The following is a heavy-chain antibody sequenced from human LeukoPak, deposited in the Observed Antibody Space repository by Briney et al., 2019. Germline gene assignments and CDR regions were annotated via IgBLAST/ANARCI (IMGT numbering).Heavy chain of an antibody. Sequence: PGGSLRLSCAASGFTFSSYGMHWVRQAPGKGLEWVAVIWYDGTNKYYADSVKGRFTISRDNSKNTLYLQMNSLRAEDTAVYYCARTASRGPQSAESFHHWGRAPWSPSPQ. J-gene: IGHJ1*01. CDR2: IWYDGTNK. CDR3: ARTASRGPQSAESFHH. CDR1: GFTFSSYG. V-gene: IGHV3-33*01.